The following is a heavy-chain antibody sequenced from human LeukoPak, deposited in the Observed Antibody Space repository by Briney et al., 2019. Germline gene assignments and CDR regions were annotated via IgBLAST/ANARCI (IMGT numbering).Heavy chain of an antibody. J-gene: IGHJ3*02. CDR2: IIPILGIA. CDR3: ATTNNFIGSGGYYSDAFDI. Sequence: ASVKVSCKASGGTFSSYTISWVRQAPGQGLEWMGRIIPILGIANYAQKFQGRVTITADKSTSTAYMELSSLRSEDTAVYYCATTNNFIGSGGYYSDAFDIWGQGTMVTVSS. CDR1: GGTFSSYT. D-gene: IGHD3-10*01. V-gene: IGHV1-69*02.